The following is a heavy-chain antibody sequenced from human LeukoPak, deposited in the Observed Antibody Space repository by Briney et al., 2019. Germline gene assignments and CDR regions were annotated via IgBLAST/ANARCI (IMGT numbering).Heavy chain of an antibody. V-gene: IGHV3-23*01. J-gene: IGHJ4*02. CDR1: GFTFSSYA. CDR3: AKDPQYVLLWFGELPQRGFDY. CDR2: ISGSGGST. D-gene: IGHD3-10*01. Sequence: PGGSLRLSCAASGFTFSSYAMSWVRQAPGKGLEWVSAISGSGGSTYYADSVKGRFTISRDNSKNTLYLRMNSLRAEDTAVYYCAKDPQYVLLWFGELPQRGFDYWGQGTLVTVSS.